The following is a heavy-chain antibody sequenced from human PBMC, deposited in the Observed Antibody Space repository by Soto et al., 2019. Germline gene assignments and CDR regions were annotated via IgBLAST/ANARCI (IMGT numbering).Heavy chain of an antibody. Sequence: QVQLVQSGAEVKKPGSSVKVSCKASGGTFSSYTISWVRQAPGQGLEWMGRIIPILGIANYAQKFQGRVTITADKSTSTAYMELSSLRSEDTAVYYCASPYGRNSEDYYYGMDVWGQGTTVTVSS. CDR3: ASPYGRNSEDYYYGMDV. CDR1: GGTFSSYT. J-gene: IGHJ6*02. V-gene: IGHV1-69*02. D-gene: IGHD4-17*01. CDR2: IIPILGIA.